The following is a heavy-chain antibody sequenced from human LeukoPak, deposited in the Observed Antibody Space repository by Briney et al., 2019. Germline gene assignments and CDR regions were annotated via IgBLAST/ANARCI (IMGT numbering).Heavy chain of an antibody. V-gene: IGHV3-73*01. J-gene: IGHJ4*02. D-gene: IGHD1-26*01. Sequence: GGSLRHPCAASGFTFSGSGLHWVRQASGKGLEWVGRIRSKANSYATAYAASVKGRFTISRDDSKNTAYLQMNSLKTEDTAVYYCTSGTVGTTEVYWGQGTLVTVSS. CDR1: GFTFSGSG. CDR3: TSGTVGTTEVY. CDR2: IRSKANSYAT.